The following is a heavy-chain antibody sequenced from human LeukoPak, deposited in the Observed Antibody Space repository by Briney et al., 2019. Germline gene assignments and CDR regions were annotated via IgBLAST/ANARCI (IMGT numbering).Heavy chain of an antibody. CDR2: ISSNGGST. J-gene: IGHJ4*02. CDR1: GFTFSSYA. Sequence: GGSLRLSCAASGFTFSSYAMHWVRQAPGKGLEYVSAISSNGGSTYYANSVKGRFTISRDNPKNTLYLQMGSLRAEDMAVYYCARDLGLGGYWGQGTLVTVSS. CDR3: ARDLGLGGY. V-gene: IGHV3-64*01. D-gene: IGHD3-16*01.